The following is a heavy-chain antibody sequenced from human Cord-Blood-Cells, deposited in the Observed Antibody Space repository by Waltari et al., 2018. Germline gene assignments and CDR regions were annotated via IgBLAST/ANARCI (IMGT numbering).Heavy chain of an antibody. J-gene: IGHJ5*02. CDR1: GGSFSVYS. CDR3: ARVKRKWFDP. CDR2: INHSGST. Sequence: QVQLQQWGAGLLKPSETLSLTCAVHGGSFSVYSWSWIRQPPGKGLEWTGEINHSGSTNYNPSLKSRVTISVDTSKNQFSLKLSSVTAADTAVYYCARVKRKWFDPWGQGTLVTVSS. V-gene: IGHV4-34*01.